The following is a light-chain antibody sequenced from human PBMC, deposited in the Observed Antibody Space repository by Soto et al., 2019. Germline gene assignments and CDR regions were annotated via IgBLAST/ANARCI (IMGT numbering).Light chain of an antibody. CDR3: CSYLGARTYG. CDR1: ISDVGSSGL. V-gene: IGLV2-23*01. CDR2: KGS. J-gene: IGLJ1*01. Sequence: QSALTPPASVSGAPGQLITISCSGSISDVGSSGLVSWYHHHPGQVPKLIIYKGSRRPSGVSSRFSGSKTGNTASLTITGLHAEDEANYCCCSYLGARTYGFGTGTKVTVL.